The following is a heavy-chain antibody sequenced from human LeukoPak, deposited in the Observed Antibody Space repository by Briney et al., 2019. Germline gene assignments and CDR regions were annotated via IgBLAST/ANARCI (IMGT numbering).Heavy chain of an antibody. CDR2: ISGTVGST. CDR1: GFIFSSYA. Sequence: GGSLRLSCAASGFIFSSYAMSWVRQAPGKGLEWVSTISGTVGSTYYADSVKGRFTISRDNAKNSLYLQMNSLRAEDTAVYYCASVYSSGWYDYWGQGTLVTVSS. CDR3: ASVYSSGWYDY. D-gene: IGHD6-19*01. V-gene: IGHV3-23*01. J-gene: IGHJ4*02.